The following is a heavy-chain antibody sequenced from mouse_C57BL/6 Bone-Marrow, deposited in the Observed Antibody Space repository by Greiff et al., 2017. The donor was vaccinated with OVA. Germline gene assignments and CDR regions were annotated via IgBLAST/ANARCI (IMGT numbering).Heavy chain of an antibody. CDR1: GYTFTDYE. CDR3: TRSGVYYGKG. J-gene: IGHJ3*02. CDR2: IDPETGGT. V-gene: IGHV1-15*01. D-gene: IGHD2-1*01. Sequence: VQLQQSGAELVRPGASVTLSCKASGYTFTDYEMHWVKQTPVHGLEWIGAIDPETGGTAYNQKFKGKAILTADKSSSTAYMELRSLTSEDSAVYYCTRSGVYYGKGWGQGTLVTVSA.